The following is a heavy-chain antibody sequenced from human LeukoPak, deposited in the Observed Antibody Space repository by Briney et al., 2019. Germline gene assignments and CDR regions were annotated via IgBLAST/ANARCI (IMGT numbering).Heavy chain of an antibody. CDR3: ARDHIAVAGPFDP. Sequence: GGSLRLSCAASGFTFSSYSMSWVRQAPGKGLEWVSYICSSPTTIFYADSVKGRFTISRDNAKNSLYLQMNSLRAEDTAVYYCARDHIAVAGPFDPWGQGTLVTVSS. J-gene: IGHJ5*02. V-gene: IGHV3-48*01. D-gene: IGHD6-19*01. CDR1: GFTFSSYS. CDR2: ICSSPTTI.